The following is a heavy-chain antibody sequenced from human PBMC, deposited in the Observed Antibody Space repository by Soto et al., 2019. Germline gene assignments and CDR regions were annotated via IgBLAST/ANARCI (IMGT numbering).Heavy chain of an antibody. CDR2: ISGSGGST. J-gene: IGHJ4*02. V-gene: IGHV3-23*01. Sequence: GGSLRLSCAASGFPFSIYAMSWVRQSPGKGLEWVSAISGSGGSTYYADSVKGRFTISRDNSKKTLYLQMNSLRAEETAVYYSAKHDIVVVIETVCPSDYWGQGTLFTVSS. CDR3: AKHDIVVVIETVCPSDY. D-gene: IGHD3-22*01. CDR1: GFPFSIYA.